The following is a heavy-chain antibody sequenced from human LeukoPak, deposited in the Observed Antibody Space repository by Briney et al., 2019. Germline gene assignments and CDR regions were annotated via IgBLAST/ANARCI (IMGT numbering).Heavy chain of an antibody. V-gene: IGHV1-69*13. CDR2: IIPIFGTA. CDR1: GGTFSSYA. Sequence: VKVSCKASGGTFSSYAISWVRQAPGQRLEGMGRIIPIFGTANYAQKFQGRVTITTDESTSTAYMELSSLRSEDTAVYYCAREYDSSGYYGPLGWNYWGQGTLVTVSS. D-gene: IGHD3-22*01. CDR3: AREYDSSGYYGPLGWNY. J-gene: IGHJ4*02.